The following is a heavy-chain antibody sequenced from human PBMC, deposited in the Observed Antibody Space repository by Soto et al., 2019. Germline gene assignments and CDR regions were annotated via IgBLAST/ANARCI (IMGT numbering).Heavy chain of an antibody. CDR2: MSYDGRNK. CDR3: ARSRGYSNYYYYGMDV. V-gene: IGHV3-30*04. CDR1: GFTFNNHA. D-gene: IGHD1-1*01. J-gene: IGHJ6*02. Sequence: QVQLVESGGGVVQPGRSLRVSCGASGFTFNNHAMHWVRQAPGKGLEWVAVMSYDGRNKYYADSVKGRFTISRDNSKNTLYLQTNSVRADDTAVYYCARSRGYSNYYYYGMDVWGQGTTVTVSS.